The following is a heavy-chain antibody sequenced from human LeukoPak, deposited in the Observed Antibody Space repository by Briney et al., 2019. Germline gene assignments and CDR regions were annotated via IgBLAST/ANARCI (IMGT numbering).Heavy chain of an antibody. CDR3: AKDHSKIQPFDY. CDR1: GFTFSSYT. CDR2: ISFDGGNK. Sequence: PGGSLRLSCSASGFTFSSYTMHWVRQAPGKGLEWVALISFDGGNKFYADSVKGRFTISRDNSKNTLSLQISSLRVEDTAVYYCAKDHSKIQPFDYWGQGTLVTVSS. V-gene: IGHV3-30-3*02. J-gene: IGHJ4*02. D-gene: IGHD5-18*01.